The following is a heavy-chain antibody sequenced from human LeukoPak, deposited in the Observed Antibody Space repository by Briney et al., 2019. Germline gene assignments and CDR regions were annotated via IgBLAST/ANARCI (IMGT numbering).Heavy chain of an antibody. Sequence: GGSLRLSCAASGFTFNSHSMAWVRQASGKGLEWVSGMHHNGSTYYADPVKGRFTISRDNSKNTLYLQLTSLRSEDTAVYYCAKRSGLGSYDFWGQGTLVTVSS. D-gene: IGHD1-26*01. V-gene: IGHV3-23*01. CDR2: MHHNGST. J-gene: IGHJ4*02. CDR3: AKRSGLGSYDF. CDR1: GFTFNSHS.